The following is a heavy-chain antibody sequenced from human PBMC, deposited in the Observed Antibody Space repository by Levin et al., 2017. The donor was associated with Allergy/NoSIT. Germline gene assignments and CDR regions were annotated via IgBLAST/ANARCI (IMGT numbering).Heavy chain of an antibody. J-gene: IGHJ4*02. CDR3: ARDRGTSTWYINY. CDR1: GFTFNSYG. CDR2: ISYDGSKK. V-gene: IGHV3-30*03. Sequence: LSLTCAASGFTFNSYGMHWVRQAPGKGLEWVALISYDGSKKCYADSVNGRFTISRDKSKNTVYLQLSSLRTEDTAVYYCARDRGTSTWYINYWGQGTLVTVSS. D-gene: IGHD6-13*01.